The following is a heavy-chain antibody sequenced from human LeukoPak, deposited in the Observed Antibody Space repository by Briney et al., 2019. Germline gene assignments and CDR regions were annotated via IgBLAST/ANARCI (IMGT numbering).Heavy chain of an antibody. D-gene: IGHD3-22*01. CDR1: GFTFSGYG. J-gene: IGHJ5*02. CDR2: IRYDGNDK. Sequence: GGSLRLSCAASGFTFSGYGMHWVRQAPGKGLEWVAFIRYDGNDKYYADSVKGRFTISRDNSKNTLYLQMNSLRAEDTAVYYCASRNSNGYFGTPWGQGTLVTVSS. CDR3: ASRNSNGYFGTP. V-gene: IGHV3-30*02.